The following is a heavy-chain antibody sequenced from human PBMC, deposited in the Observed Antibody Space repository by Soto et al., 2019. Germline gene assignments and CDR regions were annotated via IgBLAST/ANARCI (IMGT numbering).Heavy chain of an antibody. CDR1: GGTFSSYA. D-gene: IGHD6-13*01. CDR2: IIPIFGTA. V-gene: IGHV1-69*13. J-gene: IGHJ6*02. Sequence: ASVKVSCKASGGTFSSYAISWVRQAPGQGLEWMGGIIPIFGTANYAQKFQGRVTITADESTSTAYMELSSLRSEDTAVYYCARGTGVVAAAGNPYYYGMDVWGQGTTVTVSS. CDR3: ARGTGVVAAAGNPYYYGMDV.